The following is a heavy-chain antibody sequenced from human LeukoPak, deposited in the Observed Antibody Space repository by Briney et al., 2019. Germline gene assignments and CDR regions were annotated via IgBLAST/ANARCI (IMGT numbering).Heavy chain of an antibody. CDR3: ARALRYYSDSSGYAFDY. J-gene: IGHJ4*02. CDR1: GGTFRSFA. Sequence: ASVKVSCKASGGTFRSFAISWVRQAPGQGLEWMGGIIPIFHTANYAQKFQGRVTITADESTSTAYMELSSLRSEDTAVYYCARALRYYSDSSGYAFDYWGQETLVTVSS. V-gene: IGHV1-69*13. CDR2: IIPIFHTA. D-gene: IGHD3-22*01.